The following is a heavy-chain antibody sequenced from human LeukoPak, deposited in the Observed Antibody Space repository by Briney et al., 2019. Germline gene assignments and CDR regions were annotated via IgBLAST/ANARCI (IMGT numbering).Heavy chain of an antibody. CDR1: GGSISSSSYY. V-gene: IGHV4-39*01. D-gene: IGHD2-2*01. CDR3: ARRLRYQTYYYYYMDV. Sequence: SETLSLTCTVSGGSISSSSYYWGWIRQPPGKGLEWIGSIYYSGSTYYNPSLKSRVTISVDTSKNQFSLKLSSVTAADTAVYYCARRLRYQTYYYYYMDVWGKGTTVTVSS. J-gene: IGHJ6*03. CDR2: IYYSGST.